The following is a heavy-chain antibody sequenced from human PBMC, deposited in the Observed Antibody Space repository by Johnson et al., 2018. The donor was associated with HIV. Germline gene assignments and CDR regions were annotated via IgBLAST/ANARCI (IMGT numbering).Heavy chain of an antibody. CDR1: GFTFSSYG. J-gene: IGHJ3*02. CDR2: IWYDGSNK. V-gene: IGHV3-33*06. D-gene: IGHD3-3*01. CDR3: AKDLGDCWSGYYFDI. Sequence: QVQLVESGGGVVQPGRSLRLSCAASGFTFSSYGMHWVRQAPGKGLEWVAVIWYDGSNKYYADSVKGRFTISRDNSKNTLYLQMNSLRAEDTAVYYCAKDLGDCWSGYYFDIWGQGTMVTVSS.